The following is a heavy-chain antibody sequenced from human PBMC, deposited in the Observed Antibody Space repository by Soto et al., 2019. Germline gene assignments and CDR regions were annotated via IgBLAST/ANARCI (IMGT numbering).Heavy chain of an antibody. Sequence: QVQLLQSGAEVKKPGASVKVSCKASGYTFTSYDINWARQATGQGLEWMGWMNPNSGNTGNAQKFQGRVTMTSNTALRTASMELSILRSQDTAVYYCARRITIFGVAPGWGLGTRVTVSS. J-gene: IGHJ4*02. CDR3: ARRITIFGVAPG. D-gene: IGHD3-3*01. CDR2: MNPNSGNT. CDR1: GYTFTSYD. V-gene: IGHV1-8*01.